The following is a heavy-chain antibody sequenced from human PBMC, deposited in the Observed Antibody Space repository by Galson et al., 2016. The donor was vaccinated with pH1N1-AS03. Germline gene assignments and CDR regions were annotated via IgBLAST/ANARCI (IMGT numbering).Heavy chain of an antibody. D-gene: IGHD3-22*01. J-gene: IGHJ3*02. CDR1: GFTFSDVW. CDR3: RVVAENDAFDM. CDR2: IKSKTDGGTK. V-gene: IGHV3-15*01. Sequence: SLRLSCAASGFTFSDVWMSWVRQAPGKGLEWVGRIKSKTDGGTKDYAAPVKGRFTISRDDSKTTLYLQMNTLKSEDTAVYYCRVVAENDAFDMWGQGTMVTVSS.